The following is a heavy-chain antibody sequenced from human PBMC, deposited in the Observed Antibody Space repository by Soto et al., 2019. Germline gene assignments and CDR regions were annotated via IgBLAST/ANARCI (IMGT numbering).Heavy chain of an antibody. CDR2: IYWDDNK. Sequence: QITLKESGPTLVKPTQTLTLTCTFSGFSLTTRAVGVGWIRQPPGKALEWLAFIYWDDNKYYSPSLKSRPTITMDTPKNQVVLTMTNMDPVDTATYYCAHGSGWLLDYWGQGILVTVSS. J-gene: IGHJ4*02. D-gene: IGHD6-19*01. V-gene: IGHV2-5*02. CDR1: GFSLTTRAVG. CDR3: AHGSGWLLDY.